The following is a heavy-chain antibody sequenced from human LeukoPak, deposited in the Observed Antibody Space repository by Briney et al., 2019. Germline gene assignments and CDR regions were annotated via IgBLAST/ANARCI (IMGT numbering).Heavy chain of an antibody. Sequence: GGSLRLSCTASGFSFSKVWMSWVRQAPGKGLEWVGRCKSNADGGTSDYAAPGQGRFTISRDDSNKTLFLQMTSLEVEDTAVYFCTAGGGGTYSSDFWGQGTLVTVAS. D-gene: IGHD3-16*01. V-gene: IGHV3-15*01. J-gene: IGHJ4*02. CDR2: CKSNADGGTS. CDR3: TAGGGGTYSSDF. CDR1: GFSFSKVW.